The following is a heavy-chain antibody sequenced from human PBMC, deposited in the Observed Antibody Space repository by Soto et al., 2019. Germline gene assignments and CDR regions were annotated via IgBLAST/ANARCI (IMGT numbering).Heavy chain of an antibody. CDR3: ARAVGGPTSNLDY. Sequence: QVQLVQSGAEEKKPGASVKVSCKASGSTFTSYAMHWVRQAPGQRLEWMGWINAGNGNTKYSQKFQGRVTITRDTSASTAYMELSSLRSEDTAVYYCARAVGGPTSNLDYWGQGTLVTVSS. CDR2: INAGNGNT. CDR1: GSTFTSYA. D-gene: IGHD3-16*01. J-gene: IGHJ4*02. V-gene: IGHV1-3*05.